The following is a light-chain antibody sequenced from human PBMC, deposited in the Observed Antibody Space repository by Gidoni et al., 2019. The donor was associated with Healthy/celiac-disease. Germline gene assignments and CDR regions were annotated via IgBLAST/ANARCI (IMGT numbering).Light chain of an antibody. CDR1: QSISSY. V-gene: IGKV1-39*01. Sequence: DIQMTLSPSSLSASVGDRDTITCRVSQSISSYFTWYQKKPGKAPNPLIYAASSLKSGGTSRFSGSGSGRELSLTISSRQPEDDVTDYCRQSYSTPYTFGQGTKVEIK. J-gene: IGKJ2*01. CDR3: RQSYSTPYT. CDR2: AAS.